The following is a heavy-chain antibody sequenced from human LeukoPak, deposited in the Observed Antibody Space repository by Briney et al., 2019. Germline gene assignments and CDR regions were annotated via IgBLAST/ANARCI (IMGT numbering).Heavy chain of an antibody. CDR3: ARDRSDSRGNYYGMDV. V-gene: IGHV1-69*04. J-gene: IGHJ6*02. Sequence: SVKVSCKVSGSRSTSYGINWVRQAPGQGLEWMGRIIPILGIANYAQKFQGRVTITADKSTSTAYMELSSLRSEDTAVYYCARDRSDSRGNYYGMDVWGQGTTVTVSS. CDR2: IIPILGIA. CDR1: GSRSTSYG. D-gene: IGHD3-22*01.